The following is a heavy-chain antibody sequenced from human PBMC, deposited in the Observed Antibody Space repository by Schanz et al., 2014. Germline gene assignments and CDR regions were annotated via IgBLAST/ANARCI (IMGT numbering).Heavy chain of an antibody. CDR1: GFTFSNHA. V-gene: IGHV3-23*04. D-gene: IGHD2-21*02. Sequence: VQLVESGGGVVQPGRSLRLSCAASGFTFSNHALSWVRQAPGQGLEWVSTLSGSGAGTFYADSVKGRFTISRDNSENTLYLQMNSLRAEDTAVYYCARPSDSSWYMDVWGKGTTVIASS. J-gene: IGHJ6*03. CDR3: ARPSDSSWYMDV. CDR2: LSGSGAGT.